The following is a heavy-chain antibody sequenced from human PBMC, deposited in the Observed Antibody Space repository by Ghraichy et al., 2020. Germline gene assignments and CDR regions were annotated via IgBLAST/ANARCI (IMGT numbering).Heavy chain of an antibody. CDR3: ARGVIVGAPRDACDI. D-gene: IGHD1-26*01. CDR2: IYHSGST. J-gene: IGHJ3*02. Sequence: SERLSLTCAVSGGSISSGNWWNWVRQPPGKGLEWIAEIYHSGSTNYNPSLTSRVTISLDKSNNQFSLKMISMTAADTAVYYCARGVIVGAPRDACDIWGQGTRVTVS. CDR1: GGSISSGNW. V-gene: IGHV4-4*02.